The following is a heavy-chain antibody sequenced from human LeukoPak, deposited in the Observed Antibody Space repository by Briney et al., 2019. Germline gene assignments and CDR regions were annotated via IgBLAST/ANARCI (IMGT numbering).Heavy chain of an antibody. D-gene: IGHD3-16*01. Sequence: GSLRPSCAASGFTFSSYAMSWVRQAPGKGLEWVSAISGSGGSTYYADSVKGRFTISRDNSKNTLYLQMNSLRAEDTAVYYCAKDGYDYVWGSQLFDYWGQGTLVTVSS. J-gene: IGHJ4*02. CDR2: ISGSGGST. V-gene: IGHV3-23*01. CDR3: AKDGYDYVWGSQLFDY. CDR1: GFTFSSYA.